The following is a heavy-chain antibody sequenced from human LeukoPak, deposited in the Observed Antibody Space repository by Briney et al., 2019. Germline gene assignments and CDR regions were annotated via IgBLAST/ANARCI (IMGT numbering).Heavy chain of an antibody. V-gene: IGHV3-23*01. J-gene: IGHJ4*02. Sequence: QAGGSLRLSCAASGFTFSSYAMSWVRQAPGKGLEWVSVISGSGGSTYYADSVKGRFTISRDNSKNTLYLQMNSLRAEDTAVYYCAKDIVDYGDYPGLWDYWGQGTLVTVSS. CDR2: ISGSGGST. CDR1: GFTFSSYA. CDR3: AKDIVDYGDYPGLWDY. D-gene: IGHD4-17*01.